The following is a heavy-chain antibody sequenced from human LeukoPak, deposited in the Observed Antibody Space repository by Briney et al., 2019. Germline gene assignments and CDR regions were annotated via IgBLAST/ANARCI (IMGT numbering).Heavy chain of an antibody. CDR3: ARDRGGWNGNYYYYYGMDV. Sequence: ASVKVSCKASGGTFSSYAISWVRQAPGQGLEWMGWISAYNGNTNYAQKLQGRVTMTTDTSTSTAYMELRSLRSDDTAVYYCARDRGGWNGNYYYYYGMDVWGKGTTVTVSS. J-gene: IGHJ6*04. D-gene: IGHD1-1*01. CDR2: ISAYNGNT. V-gene: IGHV1-18*01. CDR1: GGTFSSYA.